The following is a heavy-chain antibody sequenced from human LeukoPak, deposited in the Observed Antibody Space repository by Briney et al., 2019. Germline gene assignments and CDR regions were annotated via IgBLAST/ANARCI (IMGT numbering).Heavy chain of an antibody. Sequence: GGSLRLSCAASGFTFSTYAMSWVRQAPGKGLEGVSGISGSGSGTYYADSVRGRFTISRDNSKNTLYLQMNSLRAEDTAVYYCAKDLIWLAYYFDYWGQGTLVTVSS. CDR3: AKDLIWLAYYFDY. J-gene: IGHJ4*02. CDR1: GFTFSTYA. V-gene: IGHV3-23*01. CDR2: ISGSGSGT. D-gene: IGHD6-19*01.